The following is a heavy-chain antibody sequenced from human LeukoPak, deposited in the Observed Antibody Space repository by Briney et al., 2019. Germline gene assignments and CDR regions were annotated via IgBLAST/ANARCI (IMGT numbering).Heavy chain of an antibody. CDR2: IYTSGST. D-gene: IGHD6-13*01. CDR3: ARGRGSSWYYFDY. J-gene: IGHJ4*02. CDR1: GGSISSYY. V-gene: IGHV4-4*07. Sequence: SETLSLTCTVSGGSISSYYWSWIRQPAGKGLEWIARIYTSGSTNYNPSLKGRVTMSVDTSKNQFSLQLNSVTAADTAVYYCARGRGSSWYYFDYWGQGTLVTVSS.